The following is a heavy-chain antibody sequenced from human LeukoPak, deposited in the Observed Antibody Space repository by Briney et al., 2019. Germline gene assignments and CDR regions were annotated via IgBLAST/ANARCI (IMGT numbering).Heavy chain of an antibody. CDR3: AKVGDSGSYYY. D-gene: IGHD1-26*01. CDR2: ISGSGGST. J-gene: IGHJ4*02. V-gene: IGHV3-23*01. CDR1: GFTFSSYS. Sequence: GGSLRLSCAASGFTFSSYSMNWVRQAPGKGLEWVSAISGSGGSTYYADSVKGRFTISRDNSKNTLYLQMNSLRAEDTAVYYCAKVGDSGSYYYWGQGTLVTVSS.